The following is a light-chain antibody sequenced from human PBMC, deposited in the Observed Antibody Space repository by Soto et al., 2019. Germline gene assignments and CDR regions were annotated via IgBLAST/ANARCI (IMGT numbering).Light chain of an antibody. CDR3: MQATPWPYT. CDR1: QSLMYRDGNTY. Sequence: AVMTQSPLSLPVTLGQSASIACESSQSLMYRDGNTYLNWFHQRPGQSPRRLIYKVYNRDSGVPHRFSGSGSGTDFTLEISGVEAEDVGVYYCMQATPWPYTFGQGTKLEI. J-gene: IGKJ2*01. CDR2: KVY. V-gene: IGKV2-30*01.